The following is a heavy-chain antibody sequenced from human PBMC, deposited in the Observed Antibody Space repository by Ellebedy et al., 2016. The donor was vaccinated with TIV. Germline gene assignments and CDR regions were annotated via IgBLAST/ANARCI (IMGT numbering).Heavy chain of an antibody. CDR3: ARIDPWQPVDD. CDR2: VYYSGSP. Sequence: MPGGSLRLSCSVSGGSVSSTRYYWAWIRQPPGKGLEWIGSVYYSGSPYYNPSFKSRVTLSVDTSKDQFSLNLRTVTAADTAAYYCARIDPWQPVDDWGQGILVSVSS. CDR1: GGSVSSTRYY. V-gene: IGHV4-39*01. D-gene: IGHD2-21*01. J-gene: IGHJ4*02.